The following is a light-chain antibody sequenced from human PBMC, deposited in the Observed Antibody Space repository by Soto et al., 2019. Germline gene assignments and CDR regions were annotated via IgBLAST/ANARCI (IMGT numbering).Light chain of an antibody. CDR2: DNN. CDR1: SSNIGAGYD. J-gene: IGLJ3*02. V-gene: IGLV1-40*01. Sequence: QSVLPQPHPVYGAPGQWVTLSFTGSSSNIGAGYDVHWYQQFPGTAPKFLISDNNNRPSWVPDRFSGSKSGTSASLAITGLQAEDEADYYCQSYDSSLNGWVFGGGTKLTVL. CDR3: QSYDSSLNGWV.